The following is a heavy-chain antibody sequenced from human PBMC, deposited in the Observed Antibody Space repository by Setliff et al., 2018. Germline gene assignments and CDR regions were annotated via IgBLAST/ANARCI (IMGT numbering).Heavy chain of an antibody. V-gene: IGHV4-4*02. CDR1: GGSISSSNW. CDR2: IYHSGST. J-gene: IGHJ4*02. D-gene: IGHD3-22*01. CDR3: ARQLCSSGYCYATTFDH. Sequence: SETLSLTCAVSGGSISSSNWWSWVRQPPGKGLEWIGEIYHSGSTYYNPSLKSRVTISVDTSKNQFPLKLSSVTASDTAVYYCARQLCSSGYCYATTFDHWGQGTLVTVSS.